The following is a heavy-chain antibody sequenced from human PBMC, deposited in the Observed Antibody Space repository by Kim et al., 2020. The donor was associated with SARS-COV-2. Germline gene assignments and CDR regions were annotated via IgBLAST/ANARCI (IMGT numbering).Heavy chain of an antibody. CDR2: IYPGDSDT. J-gene: IGHJ4*02. V-gene: IGHV5-51*01. CDR3: ARAPGTTGTTYYFDY. Sequence: GESLKISCKGSGYSFTSYWIGWVRQMPGKGLEWMGIIYPGDSDTRYSPSFQGQVTISADKSISTAYLQWSSLKASDTAMYYCARAPGTTGTTYYFDYWGQGTLVTVSS. D-gene: IGHD1-1*01. CDR1: GYSFTSYW.